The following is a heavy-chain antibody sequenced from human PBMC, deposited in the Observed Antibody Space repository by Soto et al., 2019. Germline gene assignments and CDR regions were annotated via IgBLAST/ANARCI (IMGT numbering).Heavy chain of an antibody. Sequence: QVQLLQSGSEVRKPGSSVKVSCKASGGTHNNYAFTWVRQARGQGLEWVGGIIPIFATVVYAQRFEGRVTMSADKSTSTAYMELTNLSFDDTAVDYCTIGWEAARYQYYVLDVWGHGTAITVSS. V-gene: IGHV1-69*06. CDR3: TIGWEAARYQYYVLDV. D-gene: IGHD6-6*01. CDR1: GGTHNNYA. CDR2: IIPIFATV. J-gene: IGHJ6*02.